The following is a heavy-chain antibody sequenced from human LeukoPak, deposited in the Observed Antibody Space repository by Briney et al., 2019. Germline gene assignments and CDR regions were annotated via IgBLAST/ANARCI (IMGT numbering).Heavy chain of an antibody. Sequence: GGSLRLSCAASGFTFSNYDMNWVRQVPGKGLEWVSYIDSSASTTYYAGSVQGRFTVSRDNAKNSLYLQMTSLRVEDTAFYYCASAHGGSGYDRPFDYWGQGTLVTVSS. D-gene: IGHD5-12*01. J-gene: IGHJ4*02. V-gene: IGHV3-48*03. CDR1: GFTFSNYD. CDR3: ASAHGGSGYDRPFDY. CDR2: IDSSASTT.